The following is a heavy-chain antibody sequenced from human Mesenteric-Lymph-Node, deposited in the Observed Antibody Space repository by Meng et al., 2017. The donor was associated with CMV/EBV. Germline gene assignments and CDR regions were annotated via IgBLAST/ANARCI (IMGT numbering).Heavy chain of an antibody. V-gene: IGHV3-23*01. CDR2: ISGSGGST. CDR1: GFTFSSYA. Sequence: ETLSLTCAASGFTFSSYAMSWVHQAPGKGLEWVSAISGSGGSTYYADSVKGRFTISRDNSKNTLYLQMNSLRAEDTAVYYCAKFAYSGYDLSVRVYYYYGMDVWGQGTTVTVPS. CDR3: AKFAYSGYDLSVRVYYYYGMDV. D-gene: IGHD5-12*01. J-gene: IGHJ6*02.